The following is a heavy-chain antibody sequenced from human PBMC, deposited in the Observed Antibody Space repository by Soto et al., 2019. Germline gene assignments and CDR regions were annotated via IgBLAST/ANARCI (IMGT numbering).Heavy chain of an antibody. J-gene: IGHJ4*02. Sequence: GGSLRLSCAASGFTFSDYYMSWIRQAPGKGLEWVSYISSSGSTIYYADSVKGRFTISRDNAKNSLYLQMNSLRAEDTAVYYCARGEDVLMVYAPIDYWGQGTLVTVSS. V-gene: IGHV3-11*01. D-gene: IGHD2-8*01. CDR2: ISSSGSTI. CDR3: ARGEDVLMVYAPIDY. CDR1: GFTFSDYY.